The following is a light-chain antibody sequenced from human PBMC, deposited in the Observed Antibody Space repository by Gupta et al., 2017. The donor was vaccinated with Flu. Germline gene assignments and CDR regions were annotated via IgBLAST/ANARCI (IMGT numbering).Light chain of an antibody. CDR2: EVT. V-gene: IGLV2-14*01. Sequence: SALTQPASVSGSPGQSITISCTGTSSDVGGYNYVSWYQQHPAKAPKLMIYEVTDRPAGVASRFSASKSGNTASLPISVHTEEDAADYFHAADTTTDNWVFGGGTKLTVL. J-gene: IGLJ3*02. CDR1: SSDVGGYNY. CDR3: AADTTTDNWV.